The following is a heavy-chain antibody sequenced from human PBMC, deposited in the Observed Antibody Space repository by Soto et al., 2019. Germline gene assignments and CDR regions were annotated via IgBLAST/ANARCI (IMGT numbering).Heavy chain of an antibody. CDR2: IGRVSTYI. J-gene: IGHJ4*02. CDR3: ARVTAGSGSYQIDL. V-gene: IGHV3-21*01. Sequence: PVVSLRLSCVASGFPFSSFSLNWIRQAPGKGLEWVSSIGRVSTYIYYADSVRGRFTVSRDNAKNSVYLQMNGLTAEDSGIYYCARVTAGSGSYQIDLWGQGTLVTVSS. D-gene: IGHD3-10*01. CDR1: GFPFSSFS.